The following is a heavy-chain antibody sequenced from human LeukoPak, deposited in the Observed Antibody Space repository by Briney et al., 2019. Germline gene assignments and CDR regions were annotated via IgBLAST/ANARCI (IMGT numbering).Heavy chain of an antibody. CDR1: GYTFSNYW. J-gene: IGHJ1*01. Sequence: GESLKISCKASGYTFSNYWIGWVRQMPGKGLEWMGIIYPGDSDTRYSPSFRGQVIISADKSIRTAYLQWTSLKASDTAMYYCARHTGEGSHFQHWGQGSLVTVSS. D-gene: IGHD3-16*01. V-gene: IGHV5-51*01. CDR2: IYPGDSDT. CDR3: ARHTGEGSHFQH.